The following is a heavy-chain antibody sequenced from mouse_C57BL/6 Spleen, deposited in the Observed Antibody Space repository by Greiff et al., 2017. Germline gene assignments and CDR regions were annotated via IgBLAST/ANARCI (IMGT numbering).Heavy chain of an antibody. J-gene: IGHJ2*01. CDR3: ARGDYDGRYYLDY. D-gene: IGHD2-4*01. CDR1: GFTFSDYY. CDR2: INYDGSST. V-gene: IGHV5-16*01. Sequence: EVQLVESEGGLVQPGSSMKLSCTASGFTFSDYYMAWVRQVPEKGLEWVANINYDGSSTYYLDSLKSRFIISRDNAKNILYLQMSSLKSEDTATYYCARGDYDGRYYLDYWGQGTTLTVSS.